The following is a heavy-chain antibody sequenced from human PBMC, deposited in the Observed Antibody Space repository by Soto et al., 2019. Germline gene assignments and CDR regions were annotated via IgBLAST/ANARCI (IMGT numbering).Heavy chain of an antibody. CDR1: GGTIVGYY. V-gene: IGHV4-59*08. CDR3: ARPAGYYSYLDI. D-gene: IGHD5-18*01. J-gene: IGHJ6*02. Sequence: SETLSVSWTVSGGTIVGYYWTWVRGPPGKGREWLGYIYDSGSTDYDPSLKSRVTISVATSKTQFALKLSSVTAADPAAFHFARPAGYYSYLDIWGQG. CDR2: IYDSGST.